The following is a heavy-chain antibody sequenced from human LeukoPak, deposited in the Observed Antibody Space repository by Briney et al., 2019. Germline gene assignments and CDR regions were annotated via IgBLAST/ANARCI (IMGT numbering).Heavy chain of an antibody. V-gene: IGHV3-30*03. CDR1: GFTFSTYG. CDR3: AREGSSGYYPS. J-gene: IGHJ4*02. Sequence: GGSLRLSCIASGFTFSTYGMHWVRQAPGKGLEWVAVISYDGSEKHYADPVKGRFTISRDNSKNTLYLQMNSLRAEDTAVYYCAREGSSGYYPSWGQGILVTVSS. D-gene: IGHD3-22*01. CDR2: ISYDGSEK.